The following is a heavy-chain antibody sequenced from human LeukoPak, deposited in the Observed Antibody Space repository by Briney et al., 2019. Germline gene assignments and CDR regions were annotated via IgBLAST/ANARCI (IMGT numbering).Heavy chain of an antibody. CDR2: IIPILGIA. D-gene: IGHD3-16*02. CDR1: GGTFSSYA. Sequence: SVKVSCKASGGTFSSYAISWVRQAPGQGLEWMGRIIPILGIANYAQKFQGRVTITADKSTSTAYMELRSLRSDDTAVYYCARFTAYYDYVWGSYRSREFDYWGQGTLVTVSS. J-gene: IGHJ4*02. CDR3: ARFTAYYDYVWGSYRSREFDY. V-gene: IGHV1-69*04.